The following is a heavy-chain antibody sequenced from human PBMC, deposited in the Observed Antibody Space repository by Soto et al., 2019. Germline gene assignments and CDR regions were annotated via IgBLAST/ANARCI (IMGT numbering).Heavy chain of an antibody. CDR2: INAGNGNT. D-gene: IGHD2-15*01. CDR1: GYTFTSYA. Sequence: QVQLVQSGAEVKKPGASVKVSCKASGYTFTSYAMHWVRQAPGQRLEWMGWINAGNGNTKYSQKFQGRVTITRDTSASAAYMELSSLRSEDTAVYYCAREFYCSGGSCYPSFAYWGQGTLVTVSS. CDR3: AREFYCSGGSCYPSFAY. V-gene: IGHV1-3*01. J-gene: IGHJ4*02.